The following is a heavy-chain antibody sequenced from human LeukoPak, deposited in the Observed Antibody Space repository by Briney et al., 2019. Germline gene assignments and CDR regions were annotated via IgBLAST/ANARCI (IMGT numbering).Heavy chain of an antibody. CDR1: GFTFSSYA. CDR2: ISGSGGST. Sequence: QSGGSLRLSCAASGFTFSSYAMSWVRQAPGKGLEWVSAISGSGGSTYYADSVKGRFTISRDNSNNTLYLQMNSLRAEDTAVYYCAKDPRGLVWFGEFDYWGQGTLVTVSS. CDR3: AKDPRGLVWFGEFDY. J-gene: IGHJ4*02. D-gene: IGHD3-10*01. V-gene: IGHV3-23*01.